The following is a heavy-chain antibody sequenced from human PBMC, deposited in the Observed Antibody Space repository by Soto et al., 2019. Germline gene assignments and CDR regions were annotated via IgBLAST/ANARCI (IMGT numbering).Heavy chain of an antibody. V-gene: IGHV3-72*01. D-gene: IGHD3-22*01. Sequence: EVQLVESGGGLVQPGGSLRLSCAGSGFTLSDHYIDWVRQAPGKSLECVGRSRDKPQGYSTAYAASVKGRFTTSRDESKNSAYLQMNSLKTEDTAVYYCVRATYFSDSSGYTRCLDYWGQGTLVTVSS. CDR2: SRDKPQGYST. J-gene: IGHJ4*02. CDR1: GFTLSDHY. CDR3: VRATYFSDSSGYTRCLDY.